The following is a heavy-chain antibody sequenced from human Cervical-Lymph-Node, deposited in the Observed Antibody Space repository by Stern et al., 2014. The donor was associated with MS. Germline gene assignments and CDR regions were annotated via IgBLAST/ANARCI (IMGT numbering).Heavy chain of an antibody. CDR1: GYTFTLYS. CDR2: INAGNGDT. Sequence: VQLVQSGAEVKKPGASVKVSCKTSGYTFTLYSIHWVRQAPGQMLEWMGWINAGNGDTFYSQKFHGRVSITRDTSANTAYMELSSLRSGDTAVYYCARATYYYDSSGLIHWGQGTLVTVPS. J-gene: IGHJ4*02. V-gene: IGHV1-3*01. D-gene: IGHD3-22*01. CDR3: ARATYYYDSSGLIH.